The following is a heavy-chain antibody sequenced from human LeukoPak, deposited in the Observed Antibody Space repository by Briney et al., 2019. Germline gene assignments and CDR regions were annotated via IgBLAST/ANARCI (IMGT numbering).Heavy chain of an antibody. D-gene: IGHD3-10*01. CDR1: GYSFTSYW. CDR2: IYPDDSDI. Sequence: GESLKISCKGSGYSFTSYWISWVRQMPGEGPQWMGIIYPDDSDIRYSPSFQGQVTISADKSIITAYLQWSSLKASDTAMYYCARHGRGSRSPNAFDIWGQGTMVSVSS. CDR3: ARHGRGSRSPNAFDI. V-gene: IGHV5-51*01. J-gene: IGHJ3*02.